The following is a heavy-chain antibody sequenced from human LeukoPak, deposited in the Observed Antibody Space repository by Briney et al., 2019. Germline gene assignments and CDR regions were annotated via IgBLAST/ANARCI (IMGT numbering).Heavy chain of an antibody. V-gene: IGHV3-48*03. J-gene: IGHJ4*02. CDR2: ISSSGSDI. CDR1: GFTFSNYE. CDR3: ATVWLTAPYFDY. Sequence: GGSLRLSCAASGFTFSNYEMHWVRQAPGKGLEWVSYISSSGSDIYYADSVKGRFTISRDNAKNSLYLQMNSLRAEDTAVYYCATVWLTAPYFDYWGQGTLVTVSP. D-gene: IGHD6-19*01.